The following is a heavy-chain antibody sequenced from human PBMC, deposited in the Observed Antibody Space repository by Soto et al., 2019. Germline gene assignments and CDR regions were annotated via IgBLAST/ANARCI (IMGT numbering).Heavy chain of an antibody. D-gene: IGHD2-2*01. CDR1: GGSFSVYY. V-gene: IGHV4-34*01. J-gene: IGHJ4*02. CDR2: INHRGST. CDR3: VRGFRYCSSASCNQYLDF. Sequence: PSETLSLTCAVNGGSFSVYYWGWIRQPPGEGLEWIGEINHRGSTNYNPSLKSRVTMSVDTSKNHFSLNLSSVTAADTALYYCVRGFRYCSSASCNQYLDFWGRGALVTVSS.